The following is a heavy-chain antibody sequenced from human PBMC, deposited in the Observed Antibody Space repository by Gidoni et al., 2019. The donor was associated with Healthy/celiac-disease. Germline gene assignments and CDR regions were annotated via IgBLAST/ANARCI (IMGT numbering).Heavy chain of an antibody. V-gene: IGHV5-51*01. Sequence: EVQLVQSGAEVKKPGESLTISCKGSVYSFTSYWIGWVRQMPGKGLEWMGIIYPGDSDTRYSPAFQGQVTISADKSISTAYLQWSSLKASDTAMYYCARGLDGSGSYNSHFDYWGQGTLVTVSS. CDR2: IYPGDSDT. CDR3: ARGLDGSGSYNSHFDY. J-gene: IGHJ4*02. D-gene: IGHD3-10*01. CDR1: VYSFTSYW.